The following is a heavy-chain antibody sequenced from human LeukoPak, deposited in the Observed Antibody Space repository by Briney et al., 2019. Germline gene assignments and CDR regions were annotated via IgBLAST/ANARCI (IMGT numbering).Heavy chain of an antibody. Sequence: ASVKVSCKTSGYTFADSYLTWVRQAPGQGFEWLGWINPKTGVTKYAQNLLGRVTMTSDTSISTAYMELSRLTSDDTALYFCARDIILDLWGQGTLVTVSS. J-gene: IGHJ4*02. V-gene: IGHV1-2*02. D-gene: IGHD3/OR15-3a*01. CDR3: ARDIILDL. CDR1: GYTFADSY. CDR2: INPKTGVT.